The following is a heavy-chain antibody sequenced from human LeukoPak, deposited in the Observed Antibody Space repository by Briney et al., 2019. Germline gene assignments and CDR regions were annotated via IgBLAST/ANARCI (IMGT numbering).Heavy chain of an antibody. V-gene: IGHV4-59*08. CDR2: IYYSGST. CDR1: GGSISSYY. Sequence: SETLSLTCTVSGGSISSYYWSWIRQPPGKGLEWIGYIYYSGSTNYNPSLKSRVTISVDTSKNQFSLKLSSVTAADTAVYYCARHFTSPVRGPDWFDPWGQGTLVTVSS. D-gene: IGHD3-10*01. CDR3: ARHFTSPVRGPDWFDP. J-gene: IGHJ5*02.